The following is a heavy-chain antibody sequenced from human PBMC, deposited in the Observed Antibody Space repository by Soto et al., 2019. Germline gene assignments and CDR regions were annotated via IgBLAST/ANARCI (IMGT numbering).Heavy chain of an antibody. CDR1: GDSISRNGYF. J-gene: IGHJ6*02. CDR2: IYYDGRS. Sequence: SETLSLTCSVSGDSISRNGYFWAWIRQHPGKGLEWIGYIYYDGRSYYTPSLKSRVIISVDTSKNQFSLNLTAVTAADTAVYYCARGTMLRGPGYYYAMDVWGQGTTVTVSS. CDR3: ARGTMLRGPGYYYAMDV. D-gene: IGHD3-10*01. V-gene: IGHV4-31*03.